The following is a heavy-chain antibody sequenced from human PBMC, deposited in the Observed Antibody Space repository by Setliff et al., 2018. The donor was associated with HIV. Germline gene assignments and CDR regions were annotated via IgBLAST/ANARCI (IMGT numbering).Heavy chain of an antibody. V-gene: IGHV3-23*01. J-gene: IGHJ4*02. D-gene: IGHD2-21*01. CDR1: GFTFSNFA. CDR3: TTGTRLVD. Sequence: PGGSLRLSCAASGFTFSNFAMSWVRQAPGKGLEWVSTISGSGGSTYYADSVKGRFTISRDNSKNTLYLQMNSLKIEDTAVYYCTTGTRLVDWGQGALVTVSS. CDR2: ISGSGGST.